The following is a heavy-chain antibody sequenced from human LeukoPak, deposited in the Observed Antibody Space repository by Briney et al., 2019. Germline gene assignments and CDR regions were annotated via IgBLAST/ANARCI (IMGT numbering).Heavy chain of an antibody. D-gene: IGHD3-10*01. CDR2: ISGTGYNT. J-gene: IGHJ4*02. CDR3: AKHVSGMLFYFDY. V-gene: IGHV3-23*01. Sequence: GGSLRLSCAASGFTFRNCAMSWVRQAPGKGLEWVSGISGTGYNTYYADSVKGRFAISRDNSKNTLYLQMNSLGAEDTAVYYCAKHVSGMLFYFDYWGQRTLVTVSS. CDR1: GFTFRNCA.